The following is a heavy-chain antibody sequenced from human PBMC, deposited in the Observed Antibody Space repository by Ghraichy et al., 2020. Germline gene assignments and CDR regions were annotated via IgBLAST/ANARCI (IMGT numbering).Heavy chain of an antibody. CDR1: GFTFGDYA. CDR2: IRSKAYGGTT. D-gene: IGHD6-13*01. Sequence: GGSLRLSCTASGFTFGDYAMSWVRQAPGKGLEWVGFIRSKAYGGTTEYAASVKGRFTISRDDSKSIAYLQMNSLKTEDTAVYYCTRDPPSSWYEPADYWGQGTLVTVSS. V-gene: IGHV3-49*04. J-gene: IGHJ4*02. CDR3: TRDPPSSWYEPADY.